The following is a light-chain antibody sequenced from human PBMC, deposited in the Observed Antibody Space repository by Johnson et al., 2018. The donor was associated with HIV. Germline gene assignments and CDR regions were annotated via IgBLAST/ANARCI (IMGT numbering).Light chain of an antibody. V-gene: IGLV1-51*02. J-gene: IGLJ1*01. CDR3: ETWDTSLSAGGV. CDR2: KNN. Sequence: QSVLTQPPSVSAAPGQKVTISCSGSNSNIGNNYVSWYQVVPGTAPKLLIYKNNERPSGIPDRFSGSKSGTSATLGITGLQTGDEADYYCETWDTSLSAGGVFGTGTKVTVL. CDR1: NSNIGNNY.